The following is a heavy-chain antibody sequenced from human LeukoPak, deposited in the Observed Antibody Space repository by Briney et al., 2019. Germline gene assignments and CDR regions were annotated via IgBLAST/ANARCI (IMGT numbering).Heavy chain of an antibody. V-gene: IGHV3-7*01. CDR1: GFTFSNYA. D-gene: IGHD4/OR15-4a*01. CDR2: INLDGSQK. Sequence: GGSLRLSCAASGFTFSNYAMTWVRQAPGKGLEWVANINLDGSQKYYVDSLKGRFTISRDNAKNSLYLQMNSLRAEDTAVYYCARDVDYANPRHDYWGQGTLVTVSS. CDR3: ARDVDYANPRHDY. J-gene: IGHJ4*02.